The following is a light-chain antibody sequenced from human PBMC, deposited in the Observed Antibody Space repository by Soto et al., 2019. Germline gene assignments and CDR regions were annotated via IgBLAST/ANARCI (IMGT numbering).Light chain of an antibody. CDR1: SSNFGAGYD. Sequence: QSVLTQPPSVSGAPGQRVTISCTGSSSNFGAGYDVHWYQQIPGTAPKLLIYANTNRPSGVPDRFSGSKSGTSASLAITGLQAEDEADYYCQSYDSSLSGVVFGGGTKLTVL. CDR2: ANT. CDR3: QSYDSSLSGVV. J-gene: IGLJ2*01. V-gene: IGLV1-40*01.